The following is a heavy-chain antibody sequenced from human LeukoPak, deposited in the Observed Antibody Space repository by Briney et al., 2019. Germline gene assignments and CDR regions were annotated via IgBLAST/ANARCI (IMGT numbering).Heavy chain of an antibody. J-gene: IGHJ4*02. V-gene: IGHV3-23*01. D-gene: IGHD2-15*01. CDR2: ISGSGTTT. CDR1: GFAFKNYA. Sequence: GGSLRLSCAASGFAFKNYAINWVRQAPGKGVEWVSRISGSGTTTDYADSVKGRFTVSRENSKNTVYLQMTSLRAEDTAIYYCAKDSDISAFFDYWGQGTPVTVSS. CDR3: AKDSDISAFFDY.